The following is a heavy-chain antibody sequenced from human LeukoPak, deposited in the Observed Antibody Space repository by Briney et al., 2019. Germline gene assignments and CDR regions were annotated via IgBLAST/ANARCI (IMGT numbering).Heavy chain of an antibody. J-gene: IGHJ3*02. Sequence: GASLKISSQGSGSPFPTYWFAWVRHMPGKGLEWMEIIYPGDSDTRYSTSFQGQVTFSADKSISTAYLQWTTLKASDTAMYYCARRIVSATTHGFDIWGQGTMVTVSS. CDR1: GSPFPTYW. D-gene: IGHD5/OR15-5a*01. CDR3: ARRIVSATTHGFDI. V-gene: IGHV5-51*01. CDR2: IYPGDSDT.